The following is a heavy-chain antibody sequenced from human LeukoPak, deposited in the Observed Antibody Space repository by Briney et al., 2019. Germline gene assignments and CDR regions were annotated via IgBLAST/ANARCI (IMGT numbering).Heavy chain of an antibody. CDR2: INHSGST. CDR1: GGSFSGYY. CDR3: ARGESSSSWYPYFDY. J-gene: IGHJ4*02. Sequence: SETLSLTCAVYGGSFSGYYWSWIRQPPGKGLEWIGEINHSGSTNYNPSLKSRVTISVDRSKNQFSLKLSSVTAADTAVYYCARGESSSSWYPYFDYWGQGTLVTVSS. V-gene: IGHV4-34*01. D-gene: IGHD6-13*01.